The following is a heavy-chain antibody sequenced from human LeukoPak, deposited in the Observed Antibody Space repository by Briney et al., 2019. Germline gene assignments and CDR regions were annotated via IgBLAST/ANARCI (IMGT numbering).Heavy chain of an antibody. V-gene: IGHV4-61*02. CDR1: GGSISSGSYY. CDR2: IYTSGST. Sequence: SETLSLTCTVSGGSISSGSYYWSWIRQPAGKGLEWIGRIYTSGSTYYNPSLKSRVTISVDTSKNQFSLKVRSMTAADTAMYYCARRGGLTSFGVTVEYYFDNWGQGSLVTVSS. J-gene: IGHJ4*02. CDR3: ARRGGLTSFGVTVEYYFDN. D-gene: IGHD3-3*01.